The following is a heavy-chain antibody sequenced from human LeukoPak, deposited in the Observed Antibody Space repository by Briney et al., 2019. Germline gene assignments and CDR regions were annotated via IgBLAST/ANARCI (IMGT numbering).Heavy chain of an antibody. V-gene: IGHV3-30*03. Sequence: GGSLRLSCAASGFTFSSYGMHWVRQAPGKGLEWVAVISYDGSNKYYADSVKGRFTISRDNSKNTLYLRMNSLRAEDTAVYYCARDRSGYCSSTSCQLNYGMDVWGQGTTVTVSS. CDR1: GFTFSSYG. J-gene: IGHJ6*02. D-gene: IGHD2-2*01. CDR3: ARDRSGYCSSTSCQLNYGMDV. CDR2: ISYDGSNK.